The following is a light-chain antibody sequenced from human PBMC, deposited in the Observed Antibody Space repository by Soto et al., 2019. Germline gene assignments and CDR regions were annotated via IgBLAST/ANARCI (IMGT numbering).Light chain of an antibody. J-gene: IGLJ3*02. V-gene: IGLV2-14*01. CDR3: ASNTPTWV. CDR2: EVT. CDR1: SGNIGGQNS. Sequence: QSVLTQPASVSGSPGQTISISCIGTSGNIGGQNSVSWYQQYPGKAPKLIIYEVTKRPSGISNRFSGSKSVNTASLTISGLQADDEAAYYCASNTPTWVFGGGTKLTVL.